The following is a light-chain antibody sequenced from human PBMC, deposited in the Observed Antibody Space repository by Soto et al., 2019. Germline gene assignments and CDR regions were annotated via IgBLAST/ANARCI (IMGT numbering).Light chain of an antibody. CDR2: QDS. V-gene: IGLV3-1*01. Sequence: SYELTQPPSVSVSRGQTASIICSGDKLGDKYVYWYQQKPGQSPVVVIYQDSKRPSGIPERFSGSNSGNTATLTISGTQAMDEADYHCQAWDSSTGVFGGGTKLTVL. J-gene: IGLJ3*02. CDR3: QAWDSSTGV. CDR1: KLGDKY.